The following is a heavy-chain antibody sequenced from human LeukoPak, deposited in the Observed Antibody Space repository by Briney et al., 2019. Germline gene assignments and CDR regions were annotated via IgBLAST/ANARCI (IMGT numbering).Heavy chain of an antibody. V-gene: IGHV4-59*08. CDR3: ATSNRAYYYDSSGHTAGAFDI. Sequence: TSETLSLTCTVSGGSISSYYWSWIRQPPGKGLEWIGYIYYSGSTNYNPSLKSRVTISVDTSKNQFSLKLSSVTAADTAVYYCATSNRAYYYDSSGHTAGAFDIWGQGTMVTVSS. CDR2: IYYSGST. J-gene: IGHJ3*02. D-gene: IGHD3-22*01. CDR1: GGSISSYY.